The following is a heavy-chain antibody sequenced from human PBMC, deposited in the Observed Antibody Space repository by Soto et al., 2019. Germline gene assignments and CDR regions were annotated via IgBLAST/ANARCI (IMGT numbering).Heavy chain of an antibody. CDR1: GGSISSSSYY. J-gene: IGHJ5*02. Sequence: SETLSLTCTVSGGSISSSSYYWGWIRQPPGKGLEWIGSIYYSGSTYYKTSLKSRVTISVDTSKNQFSLKLSSVTAADTAVYYCASLRLFTIFGVDLNWFDPWGQGTLVTVSS. CDR3: ASLRLFTIFGVDLNWFDP. CDR2: IYYSGST. V-gene: IGHV4-39*01. D-gene: IGHD3-3*01.